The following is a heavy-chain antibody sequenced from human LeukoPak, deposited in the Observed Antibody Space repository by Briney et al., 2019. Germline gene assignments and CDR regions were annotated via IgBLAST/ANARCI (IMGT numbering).Heavy chain of an antibody. D-gene: IGHD2-2*01. CDR3: ARGLGYCTSTTCLLPFDY. CDR1: GFTVSTYY. CDR2: IYSGGST. V-gene: IGHV3-53*01. Sequence: PGGSLRLSCAASGFTVSTYYRTWVRQAPGKGLDCVSVIYSGGSTYYADSVKGRFTVSRDNPKNTLYLQMNSLRAEDTAMYYCARGLGYCTSTTCLLPFDYWGQGTLVTVSS. J-gene: IGHJ4*02.